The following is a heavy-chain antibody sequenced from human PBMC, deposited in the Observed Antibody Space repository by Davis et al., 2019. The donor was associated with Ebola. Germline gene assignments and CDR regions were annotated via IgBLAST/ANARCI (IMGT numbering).Heavy chain of an antibody. Sequence: PSETLSLTCTVSGGSISSSNYYWGWIRQPPGKGLEWIGEINHSGSTNYNPSLKSRVTISVDTSKNQFSLKLSSVTAADTAVYYCARGSFYYFDYWGQGTLVTVSS. J-gene: IGHJ4*02. V-gene: IGHV4-39*07. CDR1: GGSISSSNYY. CDR2: INHSGST. CDR3: ARGSFYYFDY.